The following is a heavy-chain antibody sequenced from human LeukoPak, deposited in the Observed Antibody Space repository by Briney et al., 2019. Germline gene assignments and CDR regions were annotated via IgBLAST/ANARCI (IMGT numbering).Heavy chain of an antibody. D-gene: IGHD3-3*01. CDR3: ARGSVPYDFWSGYYHNWFDP. CDR1: GDIVSSNSAA. CDR2: TYYRSKLYN. Sequence: SQTLSLTCAISGDIVSSNSAAWNWIRQSPSRGLEWLGRTYYRSKLYNDYAVSVKSRITINPDTSKNQFSLQLNSVTPEDTAVYYCARGSVPYDFWSGYYHNWFDPWGQGTLVTVSS. V-gene: IGHV6-1*01. J-gene: IGHJ5*02.